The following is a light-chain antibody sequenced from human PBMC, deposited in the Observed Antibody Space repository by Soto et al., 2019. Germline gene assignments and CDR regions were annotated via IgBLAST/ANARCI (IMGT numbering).Light chain of an antibody. J-gene: IGKJ1*01. V-gene: IGKV3D-11*01. CDR1: QAVNTR. Sequence: EIVLTQSPATLSSFPGDRVTLSCRASQAVNTRLAWYQHKPGQAPRLLIYLTSNRAAGIPARFSGSGSGTDFTLTISSLQSEDFAVYYCQQYSIWRTFGQGTKVDIK. CDR3: QQYSIWRT. CDR2: LTS.